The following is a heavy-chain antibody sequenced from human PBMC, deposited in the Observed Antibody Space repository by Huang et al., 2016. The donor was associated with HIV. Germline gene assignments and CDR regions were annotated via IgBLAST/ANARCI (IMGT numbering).Heavy chain of an antibody. D-gene: IGHD3-22*01. CDR2: INHSGNT. CDR3: ARRYNSRRDY. CDR1: GGSFSGYY. Sequence: QVQLEQWGAGLLKASGTLSLTCAVYGGSFSGYYWNWLRQAPGKGLEWVGEINHSGNTNYNPSLKSRVNMSVDTSKSQFSLYLTSLSAADTGTYFCARRYNSRRDYWGRGTLVTVHS. J-gene: IGHJ4*02. V-gene: IGHV4-34*02.